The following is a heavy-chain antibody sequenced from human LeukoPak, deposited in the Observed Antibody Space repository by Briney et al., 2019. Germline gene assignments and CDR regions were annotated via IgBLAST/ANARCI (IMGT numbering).Heavy chain of an antibody. CDR3: ARGQQLDLDY. Sequence: SETLSLTCTVSGGSISSSSYYWGWIRQPPGKGLEWIGYIYYSGSTNYNPSLKSRVTISVDTSKNQFSLKLSSVTAADTAVYYCARGQQLDLDYWGQGTLVTVSS. J-gene: IGHJ4*02. CDR1: GGSISSSSYY. CDR2: IYYSGST. V-gene: IGHV4-61*05. D-gene: IGHD6-13*01.